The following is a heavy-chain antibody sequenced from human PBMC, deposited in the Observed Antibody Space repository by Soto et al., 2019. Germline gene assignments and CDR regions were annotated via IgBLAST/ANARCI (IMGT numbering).Heavy chain of an antibody. CDR1: GGTFSSYT. D-gene: IGHD5-12*01. V-gene: IGHV1-69*02. CDR2: IIPILGIA. Sequence: QVQLVQSGAEVKKPGSSVKVSCKASGGTFSSYTISWVRQAPGQGLEWMGRIIPILGIANYAQKFQGRVTITADKSTSTAYKEQSSLRSEATAVYYCAYSGYYSAALSYYYFYLGVWAKGTTVTVSS. J-gene: IGHJ6*03. CDR3: AYSGYYSAALSYYYFYLGV.